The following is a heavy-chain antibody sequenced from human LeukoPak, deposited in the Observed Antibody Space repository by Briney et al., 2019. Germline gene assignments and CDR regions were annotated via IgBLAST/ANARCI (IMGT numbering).Heavy chain of an antibody. CDR3: ARHGYSGSYFDY. CDR2: IYYSGST. D-gene: IGHD5-12*01. CDR1: GGSISSYY. J-gene: IGHJ4*02. V-gene: IGHV4-59*08. Sequence: SETLSLTCTVSGGSISSYYWSWIRQPPGVGLEWIGYIYYSGSTKYNPSLKSRVTISVDTSKNQFSLKLSSVTAADTAVYYCARHGYSGSYFDYWGPGTLVTVSS.